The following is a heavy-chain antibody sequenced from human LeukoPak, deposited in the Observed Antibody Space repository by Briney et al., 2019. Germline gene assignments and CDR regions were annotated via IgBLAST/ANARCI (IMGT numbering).Heavy chain of an antibody. CDR1: GGSISSGDYY. Sequence: SQTLSLTCTVSGGSISSGDYYWSWIRQHPGKGLEWIGYIYYSGSTYYNPSLKSRVTISVDTSKNQFSLKLSSVTDADTAVYYCARLYTSFRAFDIWGQGTMVTVSS. V-gene: IGHV4-31*03. D-gene: IGHD6-6*01. CDR2: IYYSGST. CDR3: ARLYTSFRAFDI. J-gene: IGHJ3*02.